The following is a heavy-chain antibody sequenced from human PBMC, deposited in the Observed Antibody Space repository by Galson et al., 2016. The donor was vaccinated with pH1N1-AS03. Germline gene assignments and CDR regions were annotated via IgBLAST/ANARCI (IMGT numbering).Heavy chain of an antibody. Sequence: SLRLSCATSGFTFADHAMSWFRQAPGMGLEWVGFIRSKTYGGTAEYAASVKDRFTLSRDDSKRIADLQMERLKIEDTGIYYCTRGCGGACPRGDSWGQGTLVTVSS. CDR2: IRSKTYGGTA. CDR3: TRGCGGACPRGDS. D-gene: IGHD2-21*02. V-gene: IGHV3-49*03. J-gene: IGHJ4*02. CDR1: GFTFADHA.